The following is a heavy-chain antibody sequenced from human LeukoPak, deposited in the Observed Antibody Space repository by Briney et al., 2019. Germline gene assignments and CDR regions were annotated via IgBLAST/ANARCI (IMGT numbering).Heavy chain of an antibody. D-gene: IGHD2-15*01. CDR3: AREGGGHCTGGRCYGVDK. Sequence: ASVKVSCKASGYTFTSYGTSWVRQAPGQGLEWMGWISAYNGNTNYAQKLQGRVTMTTDTSLSTAYMELSRLRSDDTAVYFCAREGGGHCTGGRCYGVDKWGQGALVTVSS. CDR1: GYTFTSYG. J-gene: IGHJ4*02. V-gene: IGHV1-18*01. CDR2: ISAYNGNT.